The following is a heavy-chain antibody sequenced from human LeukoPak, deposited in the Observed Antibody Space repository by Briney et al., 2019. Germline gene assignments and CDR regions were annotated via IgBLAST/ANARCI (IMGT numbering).Heavy chain of an antibody. J-gene: IGHJ4*02. CDR1: GFTFSSYG. Sequence: PGGSLRLSCAASGFTFSSYGMHWVRQAPGKGLEWVAVIWYDGSNKYYAESVKGRFTISRDNSKSTLYLQMNSLRAEDTAVYYCVREAYYASGSPPTYYFDSWGQGTLVTVSS. V-gene: IGHV3-33*01. CDR2: IWYDGSNK. D-gene: IGHD3-16*01. CDR3: VREAYYASGSPPTYYFDS.